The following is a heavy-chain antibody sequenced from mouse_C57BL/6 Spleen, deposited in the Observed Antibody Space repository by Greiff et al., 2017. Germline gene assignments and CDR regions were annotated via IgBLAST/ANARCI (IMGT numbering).Heavy chain of an antibody. D-gene: IGHD2-1*01. V-gene: IGHV1-64*01. CDR2: IYPNSGST. J-gene: IGHJ4*01. Sequence: QVQLKQPGAELVKPGASVKLSCKASGYTFTSYWMHWVKQRPGQGLEWIGMIYPNSGSTNYNEKFKGKATLTVDKSSSTAYMQLSSLTSEDSAVYYCARTDGNRCCYAMDDWGQGTSVTVSS. CDR1: GYTFTSYW. CDR3: ARTDGNRCCYAMDD.